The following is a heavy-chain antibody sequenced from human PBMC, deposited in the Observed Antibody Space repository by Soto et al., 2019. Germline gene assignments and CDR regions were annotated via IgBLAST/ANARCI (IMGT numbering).Heavy chain of an antibody. CDR3: ARGGDIVATIWGYYFDY. V-gene: IGHV4-59*01. CDR2: IYYSGST. D-gene: IGHD5-12*01. CDR1: GGSISSYY. Sequence: SETLSLTCTVSGGSISSYYWSWIRQPPGKGLEWIGYIYYSGSTNYNPSLKSRGTISVDTSKNQFSLKLSSVTAADTAVYYCARGGDIVATIWGYYFDYWGQGTLVTVSS. J-gene: IGHJ4*02.